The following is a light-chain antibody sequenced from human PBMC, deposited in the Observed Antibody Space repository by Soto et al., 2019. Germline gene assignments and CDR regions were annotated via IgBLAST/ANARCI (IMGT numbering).Light chain of an antibody. CDR1: QSVSTN. V-gene: IGKV3D-15*01. CDR2: GAS. Sequence: ERVMTQSPATLSVSPGERATLSCRASQSVSTNLAWYQQKPGQAPRLLIYGASSRATGIPDRFSGSGSGTDFTLTISRLEPEDFATYYCQHYNSYSEAFGQGTKVDI. CDR3: QHYNSYSEA. J-gene: IGKJ1*01.